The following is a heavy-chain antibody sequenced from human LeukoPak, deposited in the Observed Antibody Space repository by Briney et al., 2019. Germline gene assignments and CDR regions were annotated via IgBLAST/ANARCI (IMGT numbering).Heavy chain of an antibody. D-gene: IGHD3-22*01. J-gene: IGHJ5*02. CDR3: ARAYYYDSSGYYTNWFDP. CDR2: IYYSGST. Sequence: SQTLSLTCTVSGGSISSGDYYWSWIRQPPGKGLEWIGYIYYSGSTYYNPSLKSRVTISVGTSKNQFSLKLSSVTAADTAVYYRARAYYYDSSGYYTNWFDPWGQGTLVTVSS. CDR1: GGSISSGDYY. V-gene: IGHV4-30-4*08.